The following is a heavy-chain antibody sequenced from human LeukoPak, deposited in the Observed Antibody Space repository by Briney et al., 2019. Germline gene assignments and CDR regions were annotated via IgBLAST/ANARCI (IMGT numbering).Heavy chain of an antibody. CDR3: ATSSGWYPKYFDY. D-gene: IGHD6-19*01. CDR1: GFTFSSYA. Sequence: YPGGSLRLSCAASGFTFSSYAMSWVRQAPGKGLEWVSAISGSGGSTYYADSVKGRFTISRDNSKNTLDLQMNSLRAEDTALYYCATSSGWYPKYFDYWGQGTLVTVSS. CDR2: ISGSGGST. V-gene: IGHV3-23*01. J-gene: IGHJ4*02.